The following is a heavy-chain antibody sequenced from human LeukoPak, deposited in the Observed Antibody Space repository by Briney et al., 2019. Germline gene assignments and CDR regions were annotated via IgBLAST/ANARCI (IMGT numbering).Heavy chain of an antibody. CDR2: ISGSGGST. D-gene: IGHD2-2*02. CDR1: GFTLSSYA. CDR3: ANYPYCSSTSCYIWGGPYYYYGMDV. V-gene: IGHV3-23*01. Sequence: GGSLRLSCAASGFTLSSYAMSWVRQAPGKGLEWVSAISGSGGSTYYADSVKGRFTISRDNSKNTLYLQMNSLRAEDTAVYYCANYPYCSSTSCYIWGGPYYYYGMDVWGQGTTVTISS. J-gene: IGHJ6*02.